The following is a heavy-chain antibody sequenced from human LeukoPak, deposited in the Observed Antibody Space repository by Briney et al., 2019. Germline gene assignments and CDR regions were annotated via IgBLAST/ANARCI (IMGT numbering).Heavy chain of an antibody. V-gene: IGHV4-38-2*02. CDR1: GYSISSGYY. Sequence: SETLSLTCTVSGYSISSGYYWGWIRQPPGKGLEWIGTIYHSGSTCYNPSLKSRVTISVDTSKNQFSLKLTSVTAADTAVYYCARVRGYCSSTICYRYYFDYWGQGTLVTVSS. J-gene: IGHJ4*02. CDR3: ARVRGYCSSTICYRYYFDY. CDR2: IYHSGST. D-gene: IGHD2-2*01.